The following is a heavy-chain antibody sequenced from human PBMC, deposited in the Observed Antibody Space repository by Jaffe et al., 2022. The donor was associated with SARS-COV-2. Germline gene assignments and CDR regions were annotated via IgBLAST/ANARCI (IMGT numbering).Heavy chain of an antibody. CDR3: ARAPLVGATFPGFDY. D-gene: IGHD1-26*01. CDR1: GFTFSSYD. CDR2: IGTAGDT. V-gene: IGHV3-13*01. J-gene: IGHJ4*02. Sequence: EVQLVESGGGLVQPGGSLRLSCAASGFTFSSYDMHWVRQATGKGLEWVSAIGTAGDTYYPGSVKGRFTISRENAKNSLYLQMNSLRAGDTAVYYCARAPLVGATFPGFDYWGQGTLVTVSS.